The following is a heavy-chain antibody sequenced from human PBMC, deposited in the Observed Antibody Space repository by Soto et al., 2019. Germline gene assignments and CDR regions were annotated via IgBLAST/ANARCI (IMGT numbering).Heavy chain of an antibody. CDR2: ISAYNGNT. D-gene: IGHD6-6*01. J-gene: IGHJ4*02. V-gene: IGHV1-18*01. CDR3: ARDFFHSVAARPGY. CDR1: GYTFTSYG. Sequence: ASVKVSCKASGYTFTSYGISWVRQAPGQGLEWMGWISAYNGNTNYAQKLQGRVNMTTDTSTSTAYMELRSLRSDDTAVYYCARDFFHSVAARPGYWGQGTLVTVSS.